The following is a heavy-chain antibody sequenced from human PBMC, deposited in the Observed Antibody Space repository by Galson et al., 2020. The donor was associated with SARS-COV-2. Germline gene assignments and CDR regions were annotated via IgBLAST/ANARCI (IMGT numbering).Heavy chain of an antibody. J-gene: IGHJ4*02. CDR1: GFTFSNYG. CDR3: AKDIGEREFGYCIDH. CDR2: IYSDGSA. V-gene: IGHV3-23*03. Sequence: GGSPRLSCVASGFTFSNYGMTWVRQAPGKGLEWFSVIYSDGSAYYSDSVRGRFTIARDNSKKTVHLQMDSLRVDDSAVYYCAKDIGEREFGYCIDHWGQGTQVTVSS. D-gene: IGHD3-10*01.